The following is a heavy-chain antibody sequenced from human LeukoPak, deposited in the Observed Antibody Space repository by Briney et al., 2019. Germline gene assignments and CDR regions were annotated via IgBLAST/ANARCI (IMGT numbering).Heavy chain of an antibody. CDR3: ARDPRRVGATGACDI. CDR1: GFTFNDYW. D-gene: IGHD1-26*01. Sequence: GGSLRLSCSASGFTFNDYWMSWVRQAPGKGLEWVANIKQDGSEKNYLDSVKGRFTISRDNAENSLYLQMNSLRDEDTAVYYCARDPRRVGATGACDIWGQGTMVTVSS. CDR2: IKQDGSEK. V-gene: IGHV3-7*01. J-gene: IGHJ3*02.